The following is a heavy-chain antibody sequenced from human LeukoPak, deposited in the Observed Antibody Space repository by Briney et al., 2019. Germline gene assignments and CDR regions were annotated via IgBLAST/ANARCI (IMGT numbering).Heavy chain of an antibody. J-gene: IGHJ4*02. CDR2: ISSSSSTI. CDR3: AKSSRGSGSPFDY. Sequence: GGSLRLSCAASGFTFSSYSMNWVRQAPGKGLEWVSYISSSSSTIYYADSVKGRFTISRDNAKNSLYLQMNSLRAEDTAVYYCAKSSRGSGSPFDYWGQGTLVTVSS. V-gene: IGHV3-48*04. CDR1: GFTFSSYS. D-gene: IGHD3-10*01.